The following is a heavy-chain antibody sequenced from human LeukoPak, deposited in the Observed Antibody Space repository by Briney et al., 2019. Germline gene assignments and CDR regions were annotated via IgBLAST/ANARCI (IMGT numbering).Heavy chain of an antibody. CDR2: IYYSGST. CDR3: ARDQYSSSWYWFDP. CDR1: GGSISSYY. V-gene: IGHV4-59*12. D-gene: IGHD6-13*01. J-gene: IGHJ5*02. Sequence: KPSETLSLTCTVSGGSISSYYWSWIRQPPGKGLEWIGYIYYSGSTNYNPSLKSRVTISVDTSKNQFSLELSSVTAADTAVYYCARDQYSSSWYWFDPWGQGTLVTVSS.